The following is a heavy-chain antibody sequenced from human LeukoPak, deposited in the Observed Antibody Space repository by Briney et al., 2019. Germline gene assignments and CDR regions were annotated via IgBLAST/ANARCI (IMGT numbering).Heavy chain of an antibody. CDR3: ARVLHPRDFSSGRYDY. CDR2: INPNSGGT. J-gene: IGHJ4*02. CDR1: GYTFIDSY. V-gene: IGHV1-2*02. Sequence: VASVKVSCKASGYTFIDSYIHWVRPAPGQGLEWMGWINPNSGGTSYAQKFQGRVTMTRDTSISTAYMELSSLRSDDTAVYYCARVLHPRDFSSGRYDYWGQGTLVTVSS. D-gene: IGHD3-22*01.